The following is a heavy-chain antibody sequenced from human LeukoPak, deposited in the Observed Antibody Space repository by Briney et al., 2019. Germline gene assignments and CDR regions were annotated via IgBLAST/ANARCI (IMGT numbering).Heavy chain of an antibody. Sequence: GGSLRLSSAASGFTFSSYAMSWVRQAQGKGLDWVSATSGSGGSTYYEDSVKGRFTISRDNSRDTLYLQMNSLRAEDTAVYYCAKGYYDYVWGSYYFDYWGQGTLVTVSS. V-gene: IGHV3-23*01. D-gene: IGHD3-16*01. CDR3: AKGYYDYVWGSYYFDY. CDR2: TSGSGGST. J-gene: IGHJ4*02. CDR1: GFTFSSYA.